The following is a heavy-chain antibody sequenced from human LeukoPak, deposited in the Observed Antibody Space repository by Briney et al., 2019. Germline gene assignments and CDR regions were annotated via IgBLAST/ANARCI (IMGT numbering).Heavy chain of an antibody. J-gene: IGHJ6*03. D-gene: IGHD4-17*01. V-gene: IGHV4-59*01. CDR1: GGSISSYY. Sequence: PSETLSLTCTVSGGSISSYYWSWIRQPPGKGLEWIGYIYYSGSTNYNPSLKSRVTISVDTSKNQFSLKLSSVTAADTAVYYCARDHGVTTQGAYYYYYMDVWGKGTTVTISS. CDR3: ARDHGVTTQGAYYYYYMDV. CDR2: IYYSGST.